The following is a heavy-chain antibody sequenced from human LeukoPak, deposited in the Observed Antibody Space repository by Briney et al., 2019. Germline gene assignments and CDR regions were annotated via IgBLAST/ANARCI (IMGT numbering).Heavy chain of an antibody. CDR3: ARTYYYGSGSYYNGIYYFDY. D-gene: IGHD3-10*01. V-gene: IGHV4-38-2*01. J-gene: IGHJ4*02. CDR2: IYHSGST. CDR1: GYSISSGYY. Sequence: SETLSLTCAVSGYSISSGYYWGWIRQPPGKGLEWIGSIYHSGSTYYNPSLKSRVTTSVDTSKNQFSLKLSSVTAADTAVYYCARTYYYGSGSYYNGIYYFDYWGQGTLVTVSS.